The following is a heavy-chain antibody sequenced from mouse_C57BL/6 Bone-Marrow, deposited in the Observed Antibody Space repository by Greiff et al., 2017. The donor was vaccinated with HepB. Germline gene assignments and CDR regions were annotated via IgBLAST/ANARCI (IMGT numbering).Heavy chain of an antibody. V-gene: IGHV14-4*01. Sequence: VQLQQSGAELVRPGASVKLSCTASGFNIKDDYMHWVKQRPEQGLEWIGWIDPENGDTEYASKFQGKATITADTSSNTAYLQLSSLTSEDTAVYYCTKVYGNYYFDYWGQGTTLTVSS. D-gene: IGHD2-1*01. CDR1: GFNIKDDY. CDR3: TKVYGNYYFDY. J-gene: IGHJ2*01. CDR2: IDPENGDT.